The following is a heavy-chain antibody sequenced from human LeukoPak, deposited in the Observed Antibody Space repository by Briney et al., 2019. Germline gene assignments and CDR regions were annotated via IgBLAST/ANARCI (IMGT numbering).Heavy chain of an antibody. D-gene: IGHD6-13*01. CDR2: IYYSGST. CDR3: ARQPVIAAAGVDY. Sequence: TLSLTCTVSGGSISSGDYYWSWIRQPPGKGLEWIGYIYYSGSTYYNPSHKSRVTISVDTSKNQFSLKLSSVTAADTAVYYCARQPVIAAAGVDYWGQGTLVTVSS. J-gene: IGHJ4*02. V-gene: IGHV4-30-4*08. CDR1: GGSISSGDYY.